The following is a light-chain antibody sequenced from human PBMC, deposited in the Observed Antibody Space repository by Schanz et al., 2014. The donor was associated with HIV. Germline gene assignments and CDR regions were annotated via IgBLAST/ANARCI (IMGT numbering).Light chain of an antibody. CDR1: QSMGDW. V-gene: IGKV1-39*01. CDR2: AAS. Sequence: IQLTQSPSSLSAFVGDRVTITCRASQSMGDWLAWYQQKPGKAPKLLIYAASSLQSGVPSRFSGSGSGTDFTLTISSLQPEDFATYYCQQSYRNPRTFGQGTKLEIK. J-gene: IGKJ2*01. CDR3: QQSYRNPRT.